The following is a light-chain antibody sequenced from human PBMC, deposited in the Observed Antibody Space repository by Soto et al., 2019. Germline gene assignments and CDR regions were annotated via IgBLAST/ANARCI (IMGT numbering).Light chain of an antibody. V-gene: IGKV1-39*01. CDR1: PSISRN. CDR2: AAS. Sequence: DIEMTQSPSSLSASVGDRVTITCRASPSISRNLSWYQQKPGKAPKFLIYAASSLQGGVPSRFSGSGSGTDFTLTISSLQPEDCATYYGQQSYTTPYTVGQGTKMEIK. CDR3: QQSYTTPYT. J-gene: IGKJ2*01.